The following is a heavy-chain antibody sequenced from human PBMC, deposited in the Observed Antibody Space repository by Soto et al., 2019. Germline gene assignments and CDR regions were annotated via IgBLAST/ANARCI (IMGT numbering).Heavy chain of an antibody. CDR1: GGSINSGGFY. V-gene: IGHV4-31*03. J-gene: IGHJ2*01. D-gene: IGHD1-20*01. CDR3: ARGGSGDNWIDL. CDR2: IFPSGST. Sequence: TLSLTCTVSGGSINSGGFYWSWIRQLPEKGLEWIAYIFPSGSTSYNPSLRSRVSISADTSKNQLSLSLTSVTVADTAVYYFARGGSGDNWIDLCG.